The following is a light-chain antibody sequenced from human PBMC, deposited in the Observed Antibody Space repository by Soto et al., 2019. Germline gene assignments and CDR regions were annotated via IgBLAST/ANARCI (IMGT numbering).Light chain of an antibody. V-gene: IGLV2-14*01. CDR3: SSYTSSSTGDV. CDR1: SSDVGGYNY. CDR2: EVS. J-gene: IGLJ1*01. Sequence: QSALTQPGSVSGSPGQSITISCTGTSSDVGGYNYVSWYQQHPGKAPKLMIYEVSNRPSGVSNRFSGSKSGNTASLTISGLQAEDEADYYCSSYTSSSTGDVFGTGTKLTVL.